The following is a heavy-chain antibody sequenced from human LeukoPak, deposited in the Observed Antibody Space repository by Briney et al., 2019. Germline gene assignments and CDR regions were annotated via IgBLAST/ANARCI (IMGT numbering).Heavy chain of an antibody. V-gene: IGHV1-2*02. CDR3: ARGLSKPDYYYYMDV. CDR1: GYTFTGYY. J-gene: IGHJ6*03. CDR2: INPNSGGT. Sequence: GASVKVSCKASGYTFTGYYVHWVRQAPGQGLEWMGWINPNSGGTNYAQKFQGRVTMTRDTSISTAYMELSRLGSDDTAVYYCARGLSKPDYYYYMDVWGKGTTVTVSS. D-gene: IGHD1-14*01.